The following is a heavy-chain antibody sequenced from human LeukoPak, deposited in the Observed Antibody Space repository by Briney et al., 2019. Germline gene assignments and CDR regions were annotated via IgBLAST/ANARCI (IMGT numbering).Heavy chain of an antibody. CDR1: GYSFTSYW. V-gene: IGHV5-51*01. CDR2: IYPGDSDT. Sequence: GESLKISCKGSGYSFTSYWIGWVRQMPGKGLEWMGIIYPGDSDTRYSPSFQGQVTISADKSISTAYLQWSSLKASDTAMYYCARHPRGYSGYDPFDYWGQGTLVTVSS. J-gene: IGHJ4*02. CDR3: ARHPRGYSGYDPFDY. D-gene: IGHD5-12*01.